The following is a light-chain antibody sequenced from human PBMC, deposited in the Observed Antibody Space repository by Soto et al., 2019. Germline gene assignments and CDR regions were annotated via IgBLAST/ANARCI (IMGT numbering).Light chain of an antibody. V-gene: IGKV3-20*01. Sequence: KMSAATVSVATRERVAFSCRASQGVSRKLAWYQQKPGQAPRLLIYGASNRATGIPDRFSGSGSGTDFTLTISRLEPEDFAVYHCQQYGSSPLITVGQGTRLEIK. CDR2: GAS. CDR1: QGVSRK. J-gene: IGKJ5*01. CDR3: QQYGSSPLIT.